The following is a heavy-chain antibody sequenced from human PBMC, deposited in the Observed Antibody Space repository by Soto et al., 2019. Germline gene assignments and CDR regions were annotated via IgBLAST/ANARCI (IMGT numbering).Heavy chain of an antibody. J-gene: IGHJ4*02. D-gene: IGHD3-9*01. Sequence: QVQLVESGGGVVQPGRSLRLSCVASGFTFSSYAMHWVRQAPGKGLEWVAVISFDGTYKFYADSVKGRFTISRDNSKNTLYLQMNSLRAEETAVYYCAGLGPVLRDFYWLIGDWGQGSLVTVSS. CDR1: GFTFSSYA. V-gene: IGHV3-30-3*01. CDR3: AGLGPVLRDFYWLIGD. CDR2: ISFDGTYK.